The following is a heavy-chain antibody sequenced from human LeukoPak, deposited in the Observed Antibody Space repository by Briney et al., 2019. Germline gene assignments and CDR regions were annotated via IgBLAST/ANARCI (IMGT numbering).Heavy chain of an antibody. D-gene: IGHD2-15*01. CDR3: AKVERVVAAAYYYYYMDV. V-gene: IGHV3-23*01. J-gene: IGHJ6*03. CDR1: GFTLSSYE. Sequence: GGSLRLSCTASGFTLSSYEMSWIRQAPGKGLEWVSSIDYSGGETHYADPVKGRFTISRDNSKNTLYLQMNSLRAEDTAVYYCAKVERVVAAAYYYYYMDVWGKGTTVTISS. CDR2: IDYSGGET.